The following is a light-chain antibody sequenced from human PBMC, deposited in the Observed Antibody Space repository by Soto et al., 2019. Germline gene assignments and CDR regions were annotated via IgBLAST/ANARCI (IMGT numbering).Light chain of an antibody. V-gene: IGKV2-30*01. CDR3: MQFTGVIT. CDR1: QSLVFRDGNTY. CDR2: KVS. J-gene: IGKJ3*01. Sequence: VLTQSPLSLPVTLGQPASISCRSSQSLVFRDGNTYLSWFHQRPGQSPRRLIYKVSNRDSGVPDRFSGSGSGTDFTLKISRVEAEDIGLYYCMQFTGVITFGPGTKVDIK.